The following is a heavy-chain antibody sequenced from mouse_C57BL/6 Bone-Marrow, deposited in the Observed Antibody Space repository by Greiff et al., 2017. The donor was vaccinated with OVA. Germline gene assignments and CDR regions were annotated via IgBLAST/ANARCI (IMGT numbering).Heavy chain of an antibody. CDR2: IYPGSGST. CDR3: ARGGSDISGYVGY. D-gene: IGHD3-2*02. CDR1: GYTFTSYW. V-gene: IGHV1-55*01. Sequence: QVQLQPPGAELVKPGASVKMSCKASGYTFTSYWITWVKQRPGQGLEWIGDIYPGSGSTNYNEKFKSKATLTVDTSSSTAYMQLSSLTSEDSAVXYFARGGSDISGYVGYWGQGTTLTVSS. J-gene: IGHJ2*01.